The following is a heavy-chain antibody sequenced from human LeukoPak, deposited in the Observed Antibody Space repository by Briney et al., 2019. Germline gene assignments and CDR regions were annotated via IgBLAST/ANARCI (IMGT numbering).Heavy chain of an antibody. J-gene: IGHJ6*02. Sequence: SETLSLTCTVSGGSISSYYWSWIRQPPGKGLEWIGYIYYSGSTNYNPSLKSRVTISVDTSKNQFSLKLSSVTAADTAVYYCARGVPAALYGMDVWGQGTTVTVSS. V-gene: IGHV4-59*12. CDR3: ARGVPAALYGMDV. CDR1: GGSISSYY. CDR2: IYYSGST. D-gene: IGHD2-2*01.